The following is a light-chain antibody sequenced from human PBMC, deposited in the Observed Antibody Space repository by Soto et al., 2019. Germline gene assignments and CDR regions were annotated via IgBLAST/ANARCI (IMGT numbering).Light chain of an antibody. CDR3: GTWDSSLSAGV. J-gene: IGLJ2*01. CDR1: NSNLGAGYD. Sequence: QSVLTQPPSVSGAPGQRVTISCTGNNSNLGAGYDVHWYQQLPGAAPKLVIFGNRNRPSGVPERFSGSKSGTSATLGITGLQTGDEADYYCGTWDSSLSAGVFGGGTKLTVL. V-gene: IGLV1-40*01. CDR2: GNR.